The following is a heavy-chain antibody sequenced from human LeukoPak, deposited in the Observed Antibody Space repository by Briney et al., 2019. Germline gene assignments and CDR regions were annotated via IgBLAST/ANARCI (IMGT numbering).Heavy chain of an antibody. J-gene: IGHJ6*02. D-gene: IGHD4-17*01. Sequence: ASVKVSCKASGYTFTSYGISWVRQAPGQGLEWMGRIIPILGIANYAQKFQGRVMITADKSTSTAYMELSSLRSEDTAVYYCARDGEFYLYYYYYGMDVWGQGTTVTVSS. CDR1: GYTFTSYG. CDR3: ARDGEFYLYYYYYGMDV. CDR2: IIPILGIA. V-gene: IGHV1-69*04.